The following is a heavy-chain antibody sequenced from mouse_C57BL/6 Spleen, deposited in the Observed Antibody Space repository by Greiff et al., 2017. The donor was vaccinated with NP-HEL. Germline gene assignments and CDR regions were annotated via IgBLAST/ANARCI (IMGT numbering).Heavy chain of an antibody. J-gene: IGHJ1*03. CDR2: INPNNGGT. V-gene: IGHV1-26*01. CDR3: ARRSRYFDV. CDR1: GYTFTDYY. D-gene: IGHD1-1*01. Sequence: VQLQQSGPELVKPGASVKISCKASGYTFTDYYMNWVKQSHGKSLEWIGDINPNNGGTSYNQKFKGKATLTVDKSSSTAYMELRSLTSEDSAVYYCARRSRYFDVWGTGTTVTVSS.